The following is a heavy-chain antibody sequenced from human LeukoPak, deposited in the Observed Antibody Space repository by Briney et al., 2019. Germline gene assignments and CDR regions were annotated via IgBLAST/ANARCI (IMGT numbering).Heavy chain of an antibody. CDR3: ARDLAVDYYDSSGYFDY. Sequence: SETLSLTCTVSGGSISSSSYYWGWIRQPPGEGLEWIGSIYYSGSTYYNPSLKSRVTISVDTSKNQFSLKLSSVTAADTAVYYCARDLAVDYYDSSGYFDYWGQGTLVTVSS. CDR2: IYYSGST. V-gene: IGHV4-39*07. J-gene: IGHJ4*02. D-gene: IGHD3-22*01. CDR1: GGSISSSSYY.